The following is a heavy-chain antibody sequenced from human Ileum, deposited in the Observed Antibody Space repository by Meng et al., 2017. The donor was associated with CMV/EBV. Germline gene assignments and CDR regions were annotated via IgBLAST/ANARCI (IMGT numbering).Heavy chain of an antibody. CDR3: ARVMRGFGELLNSYWNHGMDV. J-gene: IGHJ6*02. CDR2: IKSKTDGGTT. CDR1: GFTFSNAW. Sequence: GESLKISCAASGFTFSNAWMSWVRQAPGKGLEWVGRIKSKTDGGTTDYAAPVKGRFTISRDDSKNTVYLQMSGLRAEDTAVYYCARVMRGFGELLNSYWNHGMDVWGQGTTVTVSS. V-gene: IGHV3-15*01. D-gene: IGHD3-10*01.